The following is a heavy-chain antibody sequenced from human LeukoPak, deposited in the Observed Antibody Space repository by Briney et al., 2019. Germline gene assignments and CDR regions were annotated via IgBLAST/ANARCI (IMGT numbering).Heavy chain of an antibody. Sequence: ASVKVSCKVSGYTLTELSMHWVRQAPGKGLEWMGGFDPEDGETIYAQKFQGRVTMTEDTSTDTAYMELSSLRSEDTAVYYCARGLPYGTYSHDFDYWGQGTLVTVSS. J-gene: IGHJ4*02. CDR2: FDPEDGET. CDR3: ARGLPYGTYSHDFDY. V-gene: IGHV1-24*01. D-gene: IGHD1-26*01. CDR1: GYTLTELS.